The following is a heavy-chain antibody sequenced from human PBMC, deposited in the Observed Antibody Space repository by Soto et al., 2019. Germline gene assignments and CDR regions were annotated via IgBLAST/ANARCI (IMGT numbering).Heavy chain of an antibody. J-gene: IGHJ6*02. CDR3: ARGLLYGDYYYYGMDV. D-gene: IGHD4-17*01. Sequence: GGSLRLSCAASGFTFSDHYMDWVRQAPGKGLEWVGRTGNRANSYTTEYAASVKGGFTISRDDSKNSLYLQMNSLKTEDTAVYYCARGLLYGDYYYYGMDVWGQGTTVTVSS. CDR1: GFTFSDHY. V-gene: IGHV3-72*01. CDR2: TGNRANSYTT.